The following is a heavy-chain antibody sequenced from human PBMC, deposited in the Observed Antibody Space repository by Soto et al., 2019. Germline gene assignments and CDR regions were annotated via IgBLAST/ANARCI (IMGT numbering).Heavy chain of an antibody. Sequence: QVQLQESGPGLVKPSQSLSLTCTVSGGSISSGDYYWSWLRQPPGKGLEWIGYIYYSGSTYYNPSLKSRVTISVDTSQNQFPLKLSSVTAADTAVVYCARTACRTFFPHWGQGTLVNVSS. CDR1: GGSISSGDYY. CDR2: IYYSGST. V-gene: IGHV4-30-4*01. CDR3: ARTACRTFFPH. J-gene: IGHJ1*01. D-gene: IGHD2-15*01.